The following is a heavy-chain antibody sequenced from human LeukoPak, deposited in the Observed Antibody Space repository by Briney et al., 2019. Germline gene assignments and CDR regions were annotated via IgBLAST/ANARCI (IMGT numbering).Heavy chain of an antibody. V-gene: IGHV3-48*04. D-gene: IGHD3-10*01. J-gene: IGHJ3*02. CDR3: ARNYYGSGSHLDAFDI. Sequence: GGSLRLSCAASGFSFSTYGMHWVRQAPGKGLEWVSYISSTGSPTYYADSVKGRFTISRDNAKNSLYLQMNSLRAEDTAVYYCARNYYGSGSHLDAFDIWGQGTMVTVSS. CDR1: GFSFSTYG. CDR2: ISSTGSPT.